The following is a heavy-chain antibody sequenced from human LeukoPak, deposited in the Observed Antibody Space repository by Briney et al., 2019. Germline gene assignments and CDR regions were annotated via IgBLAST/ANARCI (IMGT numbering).Heavy chain of an antibody. CDR2: MNPNSGNT. D-gene: IGHD4-17*01. V-gene: IGHV1-8*01. CDR3: ARGYSNTVTTLTYLLAAYYYYYGMDV. J-gene: IGHJ6*02. Sequence: AASVKVSCKASGYTFTSYDINWVRQATGQGLEWMGWMNPNSGNTGYAQKFQGRVTMTRNTSISTAYMELSSLRSEDTAVYYCARGYSNTVTTLTYLLAAYYYYYGMDVWGQGTTVTVSS. CDR1: GYTFTSYD.